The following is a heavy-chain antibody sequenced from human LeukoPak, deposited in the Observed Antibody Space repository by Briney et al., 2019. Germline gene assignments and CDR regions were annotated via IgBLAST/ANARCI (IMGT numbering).Heavy chain of an antibody. CDR3: ARGYVLGYCSSTSCYTVAY. CDR2: INPNSGGT. V-gene: IGHV1-2*02. Sequence: ASVKISCKASGYTFTGYYLHWVRQAPGQGLEWMGGINPNSGGTNYAQKFQGRYTMTMDTSISTAYMELSRLRSDDTAVYYCARGYVLGYCSSTSCYTVAYWGQGTLVTVSS. J-gene: IGHJ4*02. CDR1: GYTFTGYY. D-gene: IGHD2-2*02.